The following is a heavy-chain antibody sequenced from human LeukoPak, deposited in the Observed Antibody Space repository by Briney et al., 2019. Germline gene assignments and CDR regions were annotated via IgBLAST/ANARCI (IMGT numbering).Heavy chain of an antibody. CDR3: ARSYSSSDHYYYYGMDV. V-gene: IGHV4-59*08. CDR1: GGSISSYY. CDR2: INYIRTT. J-gene: IGHJ6*02. D-gene: IGHD6-13*01. Sequence: PSETLSLTCTVSGGSISSYYWNWIRQPPGKGLEWIGYINYIRTTDYNPSLKSRVTISLDTSKNRFSLKLSSVTAADTAMYYCARSYSSSDHYYYYGMDVWGQGTTVTVSS.